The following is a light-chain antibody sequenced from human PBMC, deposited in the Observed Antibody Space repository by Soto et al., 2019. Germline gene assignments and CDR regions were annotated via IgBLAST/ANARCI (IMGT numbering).Light chain of an antibody. J-gene: IGKJ4*01. V-gene: IGKV3-20*01. CDR2: GAF. CDR1: QTIGSS. CDR3: QHYVTSPLT. Sequence: IVLTQSPDTLSLSPGERATLSCRTSQTIGSSFAWYQHKPGQAPRLLIYGAFSRATGIPDRFSGSGSATDFTLTISRLEPEDFAVYFCQHYVTSPLTFGGGTKVEIK.